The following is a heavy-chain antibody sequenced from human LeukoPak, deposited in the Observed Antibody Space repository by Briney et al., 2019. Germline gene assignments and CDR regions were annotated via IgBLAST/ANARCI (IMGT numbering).Heavy chain of an antibody. Sequence: SETLSLTCTVSGDSISSGSYYWGWLRQPPGKGLEWIGTIYYRGSTYYNPSLKSRVTISLDTSKNQFSLGLSSITAADTAVYYCARAAAAGTLTHFDYWGQGTLVTVSS. CDR1: GDSISSGSYY. D-gene: IGHD6-13*01. V-gene: IGHV4-39*07. J-gene: IGHJ4*02. CDR2: IYYRGST. CDR3: ARAAAAGTLTHFDY.